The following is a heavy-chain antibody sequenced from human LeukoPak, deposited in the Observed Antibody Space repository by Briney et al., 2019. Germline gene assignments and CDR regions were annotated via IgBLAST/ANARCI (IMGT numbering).Heavy chain of an antibody. D-gene: IGHD2-2*01. J-gene: IGHJ5*02. V-gene: IGHV4-34*01. CDR3: ARGTRYCSSTSCHNWFDP. CDR2: INHSGST. Sequence: PSETLSLTCAVYGGSFSGYYWSWIRQPPGKGLEWIGEINHSGSTNYNPSLKSRVTISVDTSKNQFSLKLSSVTAADTAVYYCARGTRYCSSTSCHNWFDPWGQGTLVTVSS. CDR1: GGSFSGYY.